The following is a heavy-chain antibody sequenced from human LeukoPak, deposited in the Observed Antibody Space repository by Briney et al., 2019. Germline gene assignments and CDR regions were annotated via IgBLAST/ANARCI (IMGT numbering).Heavy chain of an antibody. CDR2: VNHGGST. J-gene: IGHJ5*02. V-gene: IGHV4-34*01. D-gene: IGHD2-2*01. CDR1: GLTLSSAW. Sequence: GSLRLSCAAPGLTLSSAWMHWVRQPPGKGLEWIGEVNHGGSTNYNPSLKSRVTISVDTSTNQFSLKLSSVTAADTAVYYCARAPPYCSSTSCYPNRWFDPWGQGTLVTVSS. CDR3: ARAPPYCSSTSCYPNRWFDP.